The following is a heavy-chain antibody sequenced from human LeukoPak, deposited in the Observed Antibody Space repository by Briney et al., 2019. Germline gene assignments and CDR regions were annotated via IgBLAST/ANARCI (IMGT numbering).Heavy chain of an antibody. J-gene: IGHJ3*02. CDR3: AACYSGSYFGAFDI. D-gene: IGHD1-26*01. CDR1: GLTFTSSA. Sequence: ASVKVSCKASGLTFTSSAMQWVRQARGQRLEWIGWIVVGSGNTNYAQKFQERVTITRDMSTSTAYMELSSLRSEDTAVYYCAACYSGSYFGAFDIWGQGTMVTVSS. CDR2: IVVGSGNT. V-gene: IGHV1-58*02.